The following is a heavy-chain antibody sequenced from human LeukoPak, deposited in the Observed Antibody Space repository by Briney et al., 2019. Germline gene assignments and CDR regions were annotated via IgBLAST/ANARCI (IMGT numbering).Heavy chain of an antibody. V-gene: IGHV1-69*05. CDR3: ARGDIVVVPVYYYYYYYMDV. Sequence: SVKVSCKASGGTFSSYAISWVRQAPGQGLEWMGGIIPIFGTANYAQKFQGRVTITTDESTSTAYMELSSLRSEDTAVYYCARGDIVVVPVYYYYYYYMDVWGQGTTVTVSS. CDR2: IIPIFGTA. D-gene: IGHD2-2*01. CDR1: GGTFSSYA. J-gene: IGHJ6*03.